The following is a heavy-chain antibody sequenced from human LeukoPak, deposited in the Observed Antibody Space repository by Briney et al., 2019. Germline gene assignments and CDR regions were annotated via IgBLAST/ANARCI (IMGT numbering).Heavy chain of an antibody. CDR2: IYWDGDK. CDR3: SHSQQFFGDHYYYTDV. D-gene: IGHD3-10*01. J-gene: IGHJ6*03. CDR1: GISLSTTGVH. V-gene: IGHV2-5*02. Sequence: SGPTLVNPTQTLTLTYTFSGISLSTTGVHVGWFRQPPGKAPEWLARIYWDGDKRYSPSLRSRLTITEDSSKNQVVLTMTNMGPVDTATYFCSHSQQFFGDHYYYTDVWGKGTTVTVSS.